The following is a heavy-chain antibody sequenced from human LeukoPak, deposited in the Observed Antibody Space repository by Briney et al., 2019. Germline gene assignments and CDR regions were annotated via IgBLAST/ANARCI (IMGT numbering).Heavy chain of an antibody. J-gene: IGHJ4*02. V-gene: IGHV4-59*11. Sequence: NASETLSLTCTVSGGSISSHYWSWIRQPPGKGLEWIGYIYYSGSTNYNPSLKSRVTISVDTSKNQFSLKLSSVTAADTAVYYCAGASGYDILTGYYNVLDYWGQGTLVTVSS. CDR1: GGSISSHY. D-gene: IGHD3-9*01. CDR3: AGASGYDILTGYYNVLDY. CDR2: IYYSGST.